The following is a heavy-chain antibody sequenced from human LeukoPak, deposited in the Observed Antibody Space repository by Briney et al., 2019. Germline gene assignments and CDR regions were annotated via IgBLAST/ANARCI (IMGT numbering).Heavy chain of an antibody. J-gene: IGHJ5*02. D-gene: IGHD6-13*01. CDR2: ISYDGSNK. CDR1: GFTFSSYA. CDR3: ARAGIAAALKTSRWFDP. V-gene: IGHV3-30*04. Sequence: PGGSLRLSCAASGFTFSSYAMHWVRQAPGKGLEWVAVISYDGSNKYYADSVKGRFTISRDNSKNTLYLQMNSLRAEDTAVYYCARAGIAAALKTSRWFDPWGQGTLVTVSS.